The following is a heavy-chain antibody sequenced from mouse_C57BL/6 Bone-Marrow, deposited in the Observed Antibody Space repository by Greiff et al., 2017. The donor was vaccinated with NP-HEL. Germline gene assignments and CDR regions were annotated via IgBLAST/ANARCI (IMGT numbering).Heavy chain of an antibody. CDR3: ARPYYYGSTRYAMDY. V-gene: IGHV14-3*01. J-gene: IGHJ4*01. D-gene: IGHD1-1*01. Sequence: VQLQQSVAELVRPGASVKLSCTASGFNIKNTYMHWVKQRPEQGLEWIGRIDPAHGNTKYAPKFQGKATITADTSSNTAYLQLSSLTSEDTAIYYCARPYYYGSTRYAMDYWGQGTSVTVSS. CDR2: IDPAHGNT. CDR1: GFNIKNTY.